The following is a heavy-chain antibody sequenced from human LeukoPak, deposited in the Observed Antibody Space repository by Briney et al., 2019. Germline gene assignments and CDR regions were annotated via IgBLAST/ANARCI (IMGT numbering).Heavy chain of an antibody. CDR1: GFTFSSYW. Sequence: GGSLRLSCAASGFTFSSYWMHWVRQAPGKGLVWVSRINTDGSTTNYADSVKGRFTISRDNAENTLYLQMNSLRAEDTAVYFCASYRYSSSCYIYWGQGTLVTVSS. CDR2: INTDGSTT. V-gene: IGHV3-74*01. CDR3: ASYRYSSSCYIY. D-gene: IGHD6-13*01. J-gene: IGHJ4*02.